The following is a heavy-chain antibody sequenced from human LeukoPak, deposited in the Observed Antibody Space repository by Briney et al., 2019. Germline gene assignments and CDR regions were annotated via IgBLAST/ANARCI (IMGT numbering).Heavy chain of an antibody. J-gene: IGHJ4*02. CDR3: ARDDTVTSHFDY. Sequence: GGSLRLSCAASGFTFSSYAMSWVRQAPGKGLEWVSYISSSSSNIFYADSVKGRFTISRDNAKNSLYLQMNSLRAEDTAVYYCARDDTVTSHFDYWGQGTLVTVSS. CDR1: GFTFSSYA. D-gene: IGHD4-11*01. V-gene: IGHV3-48*01. CDR2: ISSSSSNI.